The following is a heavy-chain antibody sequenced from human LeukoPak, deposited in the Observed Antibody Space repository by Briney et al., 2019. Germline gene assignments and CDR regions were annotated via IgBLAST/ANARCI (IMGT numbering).Heavy chain of an antibody. CDR1: GGSISSGNYY. D-gene: IGHD3-10*01. V-gene: IGHV4-61*02. Sequence: PSETLSLTCSVSGGSISSGNYYWSWIRQPAGKGLEWIGRIYTSGSTNFHPSLKSRVPISVDTSKNQFSLKLSSVTAADTAVYYCARGLYYYASGSYNFDYWGQGTLVTVSS. CDR3: ARGLYYYASGSYNFDY. CDR2: IYTSGST. J-gene: IGHJ4*02.